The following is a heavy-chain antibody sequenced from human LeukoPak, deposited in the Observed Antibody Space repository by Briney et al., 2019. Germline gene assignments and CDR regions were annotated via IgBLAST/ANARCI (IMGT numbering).Heavy chain of an antibody. V-gene: IGHV4-34*01. CDR3: ARLVNCSSTSCAGYFDY. CDR2: INHSGST. J-gene: IGHJ4*02. CDR1: GGSFSGYY. Sequence: KPSETLSLTCAVYGGSFSGYYWSWIRQPPGKGLEWIGEINHSGSTHYNPSLKSRVTISVDTSKNQFSLKLSSVTAADTTVYYCARLVNCSSTSCAGYFDYWGQGTLVTVSS. D-gene: IGHD2-2*01.